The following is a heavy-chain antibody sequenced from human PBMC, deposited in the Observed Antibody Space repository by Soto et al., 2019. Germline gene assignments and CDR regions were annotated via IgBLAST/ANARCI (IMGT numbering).Heavy chain of an antibody. Sequence: SETLSLTCTVSGGSISSSSYYWGWIRQPPGKGLEWIGSIYYSGSTYYNPSLKSRVTISVDTSKNQFSLKLSSVTAADTAVYYCARGEYSSNWGQGTLVTVSS. CDR1: GGSISSSSYY. D-gene: IGHD6-6*01. V-gene: IGHV4-39*01. J-gene: IGHJ4*02. CDR2: IYYSGST. CDR3: ARGEYSSN.